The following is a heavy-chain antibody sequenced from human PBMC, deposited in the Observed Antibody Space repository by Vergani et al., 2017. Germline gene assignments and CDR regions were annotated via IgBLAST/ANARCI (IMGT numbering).Heavy chain of an antibody. CDR1: GFSLSTSGVG. CDR3: AHRRVYGDYPDY. D-gene: IGHD4-17*01. Sequence: QITLKESGPTLVKPTQTLTLSCTFSGFSLSTSGVGVGWFRQPPGKALEWLAVIYWDDDKRYSPSLKSRLTITKDTSKNQVVLTMTNMDPVDTATYYCAHRRVYGDYPDYWGQGTLVTVSS. V-gene: IGHV2-5*02. CDR2: IYWDDDK. J-gene: IGHJ4*02.